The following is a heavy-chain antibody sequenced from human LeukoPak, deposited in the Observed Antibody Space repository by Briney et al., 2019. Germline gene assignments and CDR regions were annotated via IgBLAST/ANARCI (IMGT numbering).Heavy chain of an antibody. CDR3: ARDRIGYCSGGSCYSFPHH. D-gene: IGHD2-15*01. V-gene: IGHV3-33*01. Sequence: GGSLRLSRAASGFTFSSYGIHWVRQAPGKGLEWVAIIWYDGSNKYYADSVRGRFTISRDNSKNTLYLQMNSLRAEDTAVYYCARDRIGYCSGGSCYSFPHHWGQGTLVTVSS. CDR1: GFTFSSYG. J-gene: IGHJ5*02. CDR2: IWYDGSNK.